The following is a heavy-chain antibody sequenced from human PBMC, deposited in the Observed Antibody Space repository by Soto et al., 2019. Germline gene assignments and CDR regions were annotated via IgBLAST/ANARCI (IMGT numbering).Heavy chain of an antibody. CDR2: VYYDGNT. J-gene: IGHJ4*02. CDR1: GGSINNNF. V-gene: IGHV4-59*01. CDR3: AIDLFGGYCLDY. Sequence: QVQLQESGPGLVKPLETLSLTCTVSGGSINNNFWGWIRQPPGKGLEWIGYVYYDGNTDYNPSLDSRVTTAVHTAKNQLSLRRTSVTAADTAVYYCAIDLFGGYCLDYWRQGALVTVSS. D-gene: IGHD5-12*01.